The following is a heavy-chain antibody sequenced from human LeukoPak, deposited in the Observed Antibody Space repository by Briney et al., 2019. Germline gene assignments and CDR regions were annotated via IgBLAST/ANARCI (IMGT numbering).Heavy chain of an antibody. CDR3: ARFGIQLDAFDI. Sequence: TSETLSLTCAVYGGSFSGYYWSWIRQPPGKGLEWIGEINHTGSTNYNASLKSRVTISVDTSKNQFSLKLSSVTAADTAVYYCARFGIQLDAFDIWGQGTMVTVSS. CDR2: INHTGST. D-gene: IGHD5-18*01. V-gene: IGHV4-34*01. CDR1: GGSFSGYY. J-gene: IGHJ3*02.